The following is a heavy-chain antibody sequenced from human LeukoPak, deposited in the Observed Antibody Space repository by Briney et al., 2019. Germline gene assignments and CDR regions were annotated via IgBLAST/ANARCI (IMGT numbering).Heavy chain of an antibody. Sequence: GSSMKNFSRASACSSISSYFCWWRQMPRKNVVGMGSIYPGGAGTRYNPSLKGQVTISVDTSINTAYLQWSSLKASDTAMYYCARQIAAAGQNFDYWGQGTLVSVPS. D-gene: IGHD6-13*01. CDR2: IYPGGAGT. J-gene: IGHJ4*02. CDR1: ACSSISSY. CDR3: ARQIAAAGQNFDY. V-gene: IGHV5-51*01.